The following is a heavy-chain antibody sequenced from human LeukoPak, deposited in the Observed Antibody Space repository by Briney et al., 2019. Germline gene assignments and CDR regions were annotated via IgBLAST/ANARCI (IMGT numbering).Heavy chain of an antibody. CDR2: IYYSEST. CDR3: ARAGSEGAHDAFDI. V-gene: IGHV4-61*01. D-gene: IGHD1-26*01. CDR1: GGSVSSGSYY. J-gene: IGHJ3*02. Sequence: SETLSLTCTVPGGSVSSGSYYWSWIRQPPGKGLESIGYIYYSESTNYNPSLKSRVTISVDTSKNQFSLKLSSVTAADTAVYYCARAGSEGAHDAFDIRGQGTMVTVSS.